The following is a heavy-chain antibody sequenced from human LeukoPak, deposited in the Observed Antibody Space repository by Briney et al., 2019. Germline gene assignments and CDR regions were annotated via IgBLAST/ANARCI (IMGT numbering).Heavy chain of an antibody. J-gene: IGHJ4*02. CDR1: GFTLSSYD. Sequence: GGSLRLSCAASGFTLSSYDIHWVRQAPGKGLEWVAIISHDGSINYYIDSVRGRFTLSRDNSKNTVYLQMNSLRAEDTAVYYCAKRAGQEWHPDYWGQGTLVTVSS. V-gene: IGHV3-30*18. D-gene: IGHD3-3*01. CDR3: AKRAGQEWHPDY. CDR2: ISHDGSIN.